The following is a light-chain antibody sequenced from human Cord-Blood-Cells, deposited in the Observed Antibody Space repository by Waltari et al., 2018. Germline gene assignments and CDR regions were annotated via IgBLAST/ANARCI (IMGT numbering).Light chain of an antibody. CDR2: AAS. CDR3: QQSYSTPHT. J-gene: IGKJ2*01. CDR1: QSISSY. V-gene: IGKV1-39*01. Sequence: DIQMTQSPSSLSASVGDRVTITCRASQSISSYLNWYQQKPGKAPKLLIYAASSLQSGGPSRFSGSGAGTDFTLTISSLQPEDFATYYCQQSYSTPHTVGQGTKLEIK.